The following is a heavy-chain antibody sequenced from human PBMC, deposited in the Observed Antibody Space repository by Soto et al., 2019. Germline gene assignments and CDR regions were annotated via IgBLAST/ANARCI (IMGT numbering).Heavy chain of an antibody. J-gene: IGHJ6*03. CDR1: GCTFTSYY. CDR2: INPSGGST. D-gene: IGHD3-3*01. CDR3: ARGGYYDFWSGYYEPHYYYYYMDV. Sequence: ASVKVSCKASGCTFTSYYMHWVRQAPGQGLEWMGIINPSGGSTSYAQKFRGRVTMTRDTSTSTVYMELSSLRSEDTAVYYRARGGYYDFWSGYYEPHYYYYYMDVWGKGTTVTVSS. V-gene: IGHV1-46*03.